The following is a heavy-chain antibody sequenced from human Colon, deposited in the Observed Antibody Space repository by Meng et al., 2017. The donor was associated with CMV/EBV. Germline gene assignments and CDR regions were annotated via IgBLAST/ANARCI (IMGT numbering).Heavy chain of an antibody. J-gene: IGHJ4*02. CDR3: ATDYGDYYFDR. CDR1: GGYISSSTYY. V-gene: IGHV4-39*07. CDR2: IYYSGYT. D-gene: IGHD4-17*01. Sequence: QRRESGTGVVKASETLSRACTVSGGYISSSTYYWGWIRQTPGKGLEWIGNIYYSGYTYYNPSLKSRLTISVDTSKNQFSLKLTSVTAADTAVYYCATDYGDYYFDRWGQGTLVTVSS.